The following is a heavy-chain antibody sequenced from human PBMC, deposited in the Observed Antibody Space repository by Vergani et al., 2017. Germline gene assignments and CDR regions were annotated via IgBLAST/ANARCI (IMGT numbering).Heavy chain of an antibody. J-gene: IGHJ6*02. V-gene: IGHV3-48*01. Sequence: EVQLVESGGGLVQPGGSLRLSCAASGFTFSSYSMNWVRQAPGKGLEWVSYISSSSSTIYYADSVKGRFTISRDNAKNSLYLQMNSLRAEDTAVYYCARIEGSSYYYYGMDVWGQGTTVTVSS. D-gene: IGHD6-6*01. CDR1: GFTFSSYS. CDR3: ARIEGSSYYYYGMDV. CDR2: ISSSSSTI.